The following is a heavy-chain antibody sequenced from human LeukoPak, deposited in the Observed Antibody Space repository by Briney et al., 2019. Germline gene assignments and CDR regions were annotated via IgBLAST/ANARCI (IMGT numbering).Heavy chain of an antibody. Sequence: GGSLRLSCAASGFTFSSYGMHWVRQAPGKGLEWVAVISYDGSNKYYADSVKGRFTISRDNAKNSLYLQMNSLRAEDTALYYCAKGADYDILTGYDYWGQGTLVTVSS. D-gene: IGHD3-9*01. CDR2: ISYDGSNK. CDR3: AKGADYDILTGYDY. V-gene: IGHV3-30*18. J-gene: IGHJ4*02. CDR1: GFTFSSYG.